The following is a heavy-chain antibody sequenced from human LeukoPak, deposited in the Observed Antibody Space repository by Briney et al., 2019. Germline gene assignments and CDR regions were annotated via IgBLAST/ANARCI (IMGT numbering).Heavy chain of an antibody. J-gene: IGHJ5*02. CDR1: GYTFTGYY. CDR2: INPNSGGT. CDR3: ARAAEGTTGTTLSWFDP. V-gene: IGHV1-2*02. D-gene: IGHD1-1*01. Sequence: ASVKVSCKASGYTFTGYYMHWVRQAPGQGLEWMGWINPNSGGTNYAQKFQGRVTMTRDTSISTAYMELSRLRSDDTAVYYCARAAEGTTGTTLSWFDPWGQGTLVTVSS.